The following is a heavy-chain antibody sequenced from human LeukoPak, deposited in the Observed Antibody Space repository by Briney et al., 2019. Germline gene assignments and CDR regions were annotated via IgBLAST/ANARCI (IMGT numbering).Heavy chain of an antibody. J-gene: IGHJ6*04. D-gene: IGHD3-10*02. V-gene: IGHV3-48*04. CDR1: GFTFSSYG. CDR3: AELGITMIGGV. CDR2: ISGSGSTI. Sequence: GTLRLSCAASGFTFSSYGMSWLRQAPGKGLEWVSAISGSGSTIYYADSVKGRFTISRDNAKNSLYLQMNSLRAEDTAVYYCAELGITMIGGVWGKGTTVTISS.